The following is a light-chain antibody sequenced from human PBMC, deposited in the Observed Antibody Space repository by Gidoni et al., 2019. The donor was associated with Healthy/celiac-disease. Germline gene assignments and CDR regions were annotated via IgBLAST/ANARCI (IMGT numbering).Light chain of an antibody. Sequence: QTVVTQEPSLTVSPGGTVTLTCASSTGAVTSGYYPNWFQQKPGQAPRALIYSKSNKHSWTPARFSGSLLGGKAALTLSGVQPEDEAEYYCLLYYGGPPFYVFGTGTKVTVL. V-gene: IGLV7-43*01. CDR3: LLYYGGPPFYV. CDR2: SKS. J-gene: IGLJ1*01. CDR1: TGAVTSGYY.